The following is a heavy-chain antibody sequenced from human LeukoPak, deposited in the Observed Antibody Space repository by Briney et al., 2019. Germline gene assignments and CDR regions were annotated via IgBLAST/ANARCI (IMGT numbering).Heavy chain of an antibody. V-gene: IGHV3-48*04. CDR3: ARGWKYFDY. J-gene: IGHJ4*02. Sequence: GGSLRLSCAASRFTFSSYSMNWVRQAPGKGLEWVSYISSSSSTIYYADSVKGRFTISRDNAKNSLYLQMNSLRVEDTAVYYCARGWKYFDYWGQGTPVTVSS. D-gene: IGHD1-1*01. CDR2: ISSSSSTI. CDR1: RFTFSSYS.